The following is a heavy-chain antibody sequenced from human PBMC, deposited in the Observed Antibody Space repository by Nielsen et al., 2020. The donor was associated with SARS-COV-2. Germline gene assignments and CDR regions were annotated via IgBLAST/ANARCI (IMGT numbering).Heavy chain of an antibody. D-gene: IGHD6-19*01. CDR1: GYSISSGYY. CDR2: INHSGST. J-gene: IGHJ6*02. Sequence: SETLSLTCTVSGYSISSGYYWSWIRQPPGKGLEWIGEINHSGSTNYNPSLKSRVTISVDTSKNQFSLKLSSVTAADTAVYYCARGVIAVAGNGMDVWGQGTTVTVSS. V-gene: IGHV4-38-2*02. CDR3: ARGVIAVAGNGMDV.